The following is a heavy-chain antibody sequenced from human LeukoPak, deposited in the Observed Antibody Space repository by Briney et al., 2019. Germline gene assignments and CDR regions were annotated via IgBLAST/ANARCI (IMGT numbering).Heavy chain of an antibody. D-gene: IGHD3-22*01. CDR3: ARIGINSGYSKAFDI. CDR2: IYTSGST. Sequence: SETPSLTCTASGGSISSYYWSWIRQPAGKGLEWIGRIYTSGSTNYNPSLKSRVTMSVDTSKNKFYLKLSSVTAADTAVYYCARIGINSGYSKAFDIWGQGTMVTVSS. V-gene: IGHV4-4*07. J-gene: IGHJ3*02. CDR1: GGSISSYY.